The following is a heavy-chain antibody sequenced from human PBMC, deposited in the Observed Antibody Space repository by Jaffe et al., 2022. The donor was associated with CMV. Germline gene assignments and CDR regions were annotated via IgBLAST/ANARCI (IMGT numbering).Heavy chain of an antibody. CDR1: GGSISSYY. CDR3: ARRGRGVTVGYYYYYMDV. D-gene: IGHD3-22*01. CDR2: IYYSGST. Sequence: QVQLQESGPGLVKPSETLSLTCTVSGGSISSYYWSWIRQPPGKGLEWIGYIYYSGSTNYNPSLKSRVTISVDTSKNQFSLKLSSVTAADTAVYYCARRGRGVTVGYYYYYMDVWGKGTTVTVSS. J-gene: IGHJ6*03. V-gene: IGHV4-59*08.